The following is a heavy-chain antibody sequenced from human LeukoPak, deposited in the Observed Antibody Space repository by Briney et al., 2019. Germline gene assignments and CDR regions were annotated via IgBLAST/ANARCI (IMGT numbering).Heavy chain of an antibody. J-gene: IGHJ6*02. CDR3: ARHSYNYYGLDV. CDR2: IHYSGTT. V-gene: IGHV4-59*08. CDR1: GGSISSYY. Sequence: SETLSLTCTVSGGSISSYYWSWIRQPPGKGLEWIGYIHYSGTTNYNPSLKSRVTMSVDTSNNHLSLRLTSVTAADTALYYCARHSYNYYGLDVWGQGTTITVSS.